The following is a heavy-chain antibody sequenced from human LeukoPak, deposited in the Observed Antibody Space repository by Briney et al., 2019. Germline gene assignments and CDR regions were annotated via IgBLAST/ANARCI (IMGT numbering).Heavy chain of an antibody. CDR1: GFTFSSYE. V-gene: IGHV3-48*03. D-gene: IGHD2-8*01. J-gene: IGHJ6*02. CDR2: ISSSGSTI. Sequence: GGSLRLSCAASGFTFSSYEMNWVRQAPGKGLEWASYISSSGSTIYYADSVKGRFTISRDNAKNSLYLQMNSLRAEDTAVYYCARDRLYLMVYAIEGDGMDVWGQGTTVTVSS. CDR3: ARDRLYLMVYAIEGDGMDV.